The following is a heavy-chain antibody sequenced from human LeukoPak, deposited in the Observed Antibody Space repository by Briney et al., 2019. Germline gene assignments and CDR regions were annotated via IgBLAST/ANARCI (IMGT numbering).Heavy chain of an antibody. Sequence: PGGSLRLSCATSGFTFSSYGIHWVRQAPGKGLEWVAVISYDGSNKYYADSVKGRFTISRDNSKNTLYLQMNSLRVEDTAVYYCAKDRSTYYYDSSGFYPDAFDIWGQRTMVTVSS. CDR3: AKDRSTYYYDSSGFYPDAFDI. CDR1: GFTFSSYG. V-gene: IGHV3-30*18. D-gene: IGHD3-22*01. CDR2: ISYDGSNK. J-gene: IGHJ3*02.